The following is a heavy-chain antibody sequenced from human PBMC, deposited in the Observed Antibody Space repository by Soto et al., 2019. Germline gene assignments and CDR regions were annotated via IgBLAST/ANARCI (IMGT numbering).Heavy chain of an antibody. D-gene: IGHD2-2*01. Sequence: PSETLSLTCTVSGGSVSSVSYYWSWIRQPPGKGLEWIGYIYYSGSTNYNPSLKSRVTMSVDTSKNQFSLKLSSVTAADTAVYYFARFCISDPCNVFNPWGQETLGTASS. J-gene: IGHJ5*02. CDR1: GGSVSSVSYY. CDR3: ARFCISDPCNVFNP. V-gene: IGHV4-61*01. CDR2: IYYSGST.